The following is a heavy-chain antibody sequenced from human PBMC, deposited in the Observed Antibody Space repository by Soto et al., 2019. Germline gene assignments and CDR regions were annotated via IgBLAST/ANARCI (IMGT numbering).Heavy chain of an antibody. D-gene: IGHD3-3*01. Sequence: QPGGSLRLSCAASGFTFDDYAMHWVRQAPGKGLEWVSGISWNSGSIGYADSVKGRFTISRDNAKNSLYLQMNSLRAEDTALYYCAKVRDARFLEWLSFDYWGQGTLVTVSS. CDR3: AKVRDARFLEWLSFDY. CDR2: ISWNSGSI. J-gene: IGHJ4*02. V-gene: IGHV3-9*01. CDR1: GFTFDDYA.